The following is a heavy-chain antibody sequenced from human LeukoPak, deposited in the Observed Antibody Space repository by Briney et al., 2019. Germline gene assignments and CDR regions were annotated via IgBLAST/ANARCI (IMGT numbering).Heavy chain of an antibody. CDR2: IGRDGNT. D-gene: IGHD2-15*01. Sequence: GGSLRLSCLVSGFTFSNYAMNWVRQAPGKGLEWVSVIGRDGNTYYTDSVKGRFTISRDNSKNTVYLQMNSLRAEDTAIYYCATTRALLFWGQGTLVTVSS. CDR1: GFTFSNYA. CDR3: ATTRALLF. V-gene: IGHV3-23*01. J-gene: IGHJ4*02.